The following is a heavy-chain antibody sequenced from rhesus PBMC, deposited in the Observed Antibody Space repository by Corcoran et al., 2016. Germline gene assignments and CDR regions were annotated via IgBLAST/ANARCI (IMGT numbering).Heavy chain of an antibody. Sequence: QVKLQQWGDGLVKPSETLSLTCAVYGGSITGYYWSWIRQPPGKGLEWIGHMDGESASTNYNPSLKNRATMSKDTSNNQVSLRLTSVTAADTAVYYCARDRLIHWGQGVLVTVSS. CDR1: GGSITGYY. V-gene: IGHV4-73*01. CDR2: MDGESAST. D-gene: IGHD5-12*01. CDR3: ARDRLIH. J-gene: IGHJ4*01.